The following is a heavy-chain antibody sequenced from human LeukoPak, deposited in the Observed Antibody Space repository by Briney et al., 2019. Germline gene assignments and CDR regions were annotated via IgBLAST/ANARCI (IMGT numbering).Heavy chain of an antibody. CDR2: IKQDGSEK. D-gene: IGHD3-9*01. CDR1: GFTFGIYW. J-gene: IGHJ4*02. V-gene: IGHV3-7*01. CDR3: ARAPAYDILTGYHPSDY. Sequence: PGGSLRLSCAASGFTFGIYWMSWVRQAPGKGLEWVANIKQDGSEKYYVDSVKGRFTISRDNAKNSLYLQMNSLRAEDTAVYYCARAPAYDILTGYHPSDYWGQGTLVTVSS.